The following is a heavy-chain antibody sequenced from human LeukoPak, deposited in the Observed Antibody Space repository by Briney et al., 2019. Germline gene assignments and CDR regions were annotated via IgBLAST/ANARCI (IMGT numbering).Heavy chain of an antibody. V-gene: IGHV3-73*01. CDR2: IRSKANSYAT. Sequence: GGPLRLSCAASGFTFSGSAMHWVRQASGKGLEWVGRIRSKANSYATAYAASVKGRFTISRDDSKNTAYLQMNSLKTEDTAVYYCTRRFRGGPDYWGQGTLVTVSS. CDR3: TRRFRGGPDY. CDR1: GFTFSGSA. D-gene: IGHD3-10*01. J-gene: IGHJ4*02.